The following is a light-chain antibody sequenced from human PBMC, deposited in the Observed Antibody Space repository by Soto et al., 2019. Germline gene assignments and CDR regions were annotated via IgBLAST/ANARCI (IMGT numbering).Light chain of an antibody. CDR3: QQYKKWPYT. J-gene: IGKJ2*01. Sequence: EVVLTQSPATLSLSPGERATLSCRASENVRTMAWYQQQPGQAPRLLFFSASTRATGLPDRFSASGSGADFTLTISSLQAEDSGLYYCQQYKKWPYTFGQGTKVDIK. CDR1: ENVRT. CDR2: SAS. V-gene: IGKV3-15*01.